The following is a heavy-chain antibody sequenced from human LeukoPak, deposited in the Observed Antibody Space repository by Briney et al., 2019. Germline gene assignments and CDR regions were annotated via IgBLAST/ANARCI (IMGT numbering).Heavy chain of an antibody. Sequence: GGSLRLSCAASGLTFNTHAISWVRQAPGKGLEWVAAVSDTGDLRYSANSVKGRFAISRDNSKNTAFLQMYSLRAEDTALYYCVKGGLRSGYSFEDWGQGTLVSVSS. CDR2: VSDTGDLR. V-gene: IGHV3-23*01. CDR1: GLTFNTHA. CDR3: VKGGLRSGYSFED. J-gene: IGHJ4*02. D-gene: IGHD3-9*01.